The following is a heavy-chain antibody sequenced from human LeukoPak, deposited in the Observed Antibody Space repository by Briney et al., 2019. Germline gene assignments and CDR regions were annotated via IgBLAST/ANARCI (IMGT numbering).Heavy chain of an antibody. CDR3: AREDSSGYYYVDY. CDR1: GGPFSSYA. CDR2: IIPIFGTA. J-gene: IGHJ4*02. D-gene: IGHD3-22*01. Sequence: SVELSCKASGGPFSSYAISWVRQAPGQGPEWMGRIIPIFGTADYAQKFQGSVTITTDESTSTAYMERSSLRSEDTAVYYCAREDSSGYYYVDYWGQGTLVTVSS. V-gene: IGHV1-69*05.